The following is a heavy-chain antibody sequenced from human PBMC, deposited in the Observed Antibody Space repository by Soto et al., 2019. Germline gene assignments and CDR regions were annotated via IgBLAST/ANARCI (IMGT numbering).Heavy chain of an antibody. Sequence: QMQLVESGGSVVQPGTSLRLSCAASGFDFSTYGMHWVRQTPGKGLEWVAVLGFDGGGRYYADSVKGRFTISRDNSKKMWYLQMVGLRRGDTVVYSCARAPGGLDYAMEVWGGGTTLAV. CDR2: LGFDGGGR. CDR1: GFDFSTYG. CDR3: ARAPGGLDYAMEV. V-gene: IGHV3-33*01. D-gene: IGHD3-16*01. J-gene: IGHJ6*02.